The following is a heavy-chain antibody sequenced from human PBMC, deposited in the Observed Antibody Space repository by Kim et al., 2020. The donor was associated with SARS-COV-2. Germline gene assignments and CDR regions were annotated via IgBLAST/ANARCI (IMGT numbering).Heavy chain of an antibody. CDR1: GFSFGDHY. V-gene: IGHV3-11*05. CDR2: ISTTSSYT. J-gene: IGHJ4*02. Sequence: GGSLRLSCEASGFSFGDHYMTWIRQAPGKGLEWVSYISTTSSYTNYADSVKGRFTISRDNAKNSLYLHLTDLRAEDTAVYYCSRDGTNWGSYFDHWGQGT. CDR3: SRDGTNWGSYFDH. D-gene: IGHD7-27*01.